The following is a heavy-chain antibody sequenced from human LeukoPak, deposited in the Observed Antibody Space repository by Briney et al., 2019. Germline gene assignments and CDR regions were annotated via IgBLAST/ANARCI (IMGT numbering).Heavy chain of an antibody. J-gene: IGHJ4*02. Sequence: GGSLRLSCAASGFSFSDYSMNWVRQAPGKGLEWLSNIRSSGNLRDYADSVKGRFTISRDNAKNSLYLQMNSLRDEDTAIYYCARDWDWSFDHWGQGILVTVSS. D-gene: IGHD3/OR15-3a*01. CDR2: IRSSGNLR. V-gene: IGHV3-48*02. CDR1: GFSFSDYS. CDR3: ARDWDWSFDH.